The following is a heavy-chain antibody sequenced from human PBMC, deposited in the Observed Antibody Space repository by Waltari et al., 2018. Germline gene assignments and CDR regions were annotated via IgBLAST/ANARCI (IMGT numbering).Heavy chain of an antibody. CDR3: ARGIVVVPAAIYYYYMDV. CDR2: IIPIFGTA. J-gene: IGHJ6*03. Sequence: QVQLVQSGAEVKKPGSSVKVSCKASGGTFSSYAISWVRQALGQGLEWMGGIIPIFGTANYAQKFQGRVTITTDESTSTAYMELSSLRSEDTAVYYCARGIVVVPAAIYYYYMDVWGKGTTVTVSS. V-gene: IGHV1-69*05. CDR1: GGTFSSYA. D-gene: IGHD2-2*01.